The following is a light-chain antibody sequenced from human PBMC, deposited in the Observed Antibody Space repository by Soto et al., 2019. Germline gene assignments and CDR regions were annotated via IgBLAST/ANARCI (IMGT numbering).Light chain of an antibody. CDR2: GNS. Sequence: QPVLTQPPSVSGAPGQRVTISCTGNSSSIGAGYDVHWYQQLPGAAPKLLIYGNSNRPSGVADRFSGSKSGTSASLAITGLQAEDEADYYCQSYGSSLSGVVFGGGTQLTVL. CDR1: SSSIGAGYD. J-gene: IGLJ2*01. CDR3: QSYGSSLSGVV. V-gene: IGLV1-40*01.